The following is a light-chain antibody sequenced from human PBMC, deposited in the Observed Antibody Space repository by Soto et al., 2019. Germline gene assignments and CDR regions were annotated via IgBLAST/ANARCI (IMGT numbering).Light chain of an antibody. CDR2: LGS. CDR3: MQALQTPRT. J-gene: IGKJ2*01. V-gene: IGKV2-28*01. Sequence: DIVMTQSPLSLPVTPGEPASISCRSSQSLLHSNGYNYLDWYLQKPGQSPQLLIYLGSNRASGVPDRCSGSGSGTDFTVKISRVETEDVGVYYCMQALQTPRTFGQGTKLEIK. CDR1: QSLLHSNGYNY.